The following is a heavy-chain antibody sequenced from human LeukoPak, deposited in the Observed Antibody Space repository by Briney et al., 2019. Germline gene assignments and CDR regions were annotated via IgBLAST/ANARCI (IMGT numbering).Heavy chain of an antibody. V-gene: IGHV3-53*01. J-gene: IGHJ5*02. CDR1: GFTVSSNY. D-gene: IGHD4-17*01. Sequence: PGGSLRLSCAASGFTVSSNYMSWARQAPGKGLEWVSVIYSGGSTYYADSVKGRFTISRDNSKNTLYLQMNSLRAEDTAVYYCARSYGDYAGINWFDPWGQGTLVTVSS. CDR3: ARSYGDYAGINWFDP. CDR2: IYSGGST.